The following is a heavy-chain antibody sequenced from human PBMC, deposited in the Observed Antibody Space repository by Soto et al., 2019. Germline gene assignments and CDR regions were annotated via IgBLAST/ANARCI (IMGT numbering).Heavy chain of an antibody. J-gene: IGHJ4*02. Sequence: QVQLVQSGAEVKKTGASVKVSCKASGYIFPNYVIAWVRQAPGQGLEWMGWISAHNGDTSYAQKLQGRVTMTADTSTTTAYMELRSLSSDDTAVYYCARIPPVNYYFDYWGQGTLVTVSS. CDR2: ISAHNGDT. CDR1: GYIFPNYV. CDR3: ARIPPVNYYFDY. V-gene: IGHV1-18*01.